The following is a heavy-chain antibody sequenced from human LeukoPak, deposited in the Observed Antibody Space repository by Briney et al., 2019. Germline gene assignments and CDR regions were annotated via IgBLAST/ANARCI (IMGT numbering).Heavy chain of an antibody. CDR3: AKEGDYYGSGSHRDAFDM. D-gene: IGHD3-10*01. CDR1: RFTFSSYG. V-gene: IGHV3-30*02. Sequence: GGSLRLSCAASRFTFSSYGMHWVRQAPGKGLEWVAYIQSDRSNEQYADSVRGRFSISRDNSKNTLYLQMNSLRPEDTALYYCAKEGDYYGSGSHRDAFDMWGQGTTVTVSS. CDR2: IQSDRSNE. J-gene: IGHJ3*02.